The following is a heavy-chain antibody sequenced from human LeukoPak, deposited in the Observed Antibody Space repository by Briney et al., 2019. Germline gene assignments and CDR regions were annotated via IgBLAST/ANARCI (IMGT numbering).Heavy chain of an antibody. CDR2: INPNSGGT. Sequence: ASVKVSCKASGYTFTGYYMHWVRQAPGQRLEWMGWINPNSGGTNYAQKFQGWVTMTRDTSISTAYMELSRLRSDDTAVYYCARGPSIAADPLIDFRHWGQGTLVTVSS. CDR1: GYTFTGYY. D-gene: IGHD6-13*01. V-gene: IGHV1-2*04. J-gene: IGHJ1*01. CDR3: ARGPSIAADPLIDFRH.